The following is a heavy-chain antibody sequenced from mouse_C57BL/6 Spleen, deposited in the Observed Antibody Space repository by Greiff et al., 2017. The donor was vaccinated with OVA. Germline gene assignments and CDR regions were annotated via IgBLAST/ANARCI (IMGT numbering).Heavy chain of an antibody. J-gene: IGHJ2*01. V-gene: IGHV1-52*01. D-gene: IGHD3-2*02. Sequence: VQLQQSGAELVRPGSSVKLSCKASGYTFTSYWMHWVKQRPIQGLEWIGNIDPSDSETHYNQKFKDKATFTVDKSSSTAYMQLSSLTSEDSAVYYCARPAAQAYYFDYWGQGTTLTVSS. CDR2: IDPSDSET. CDR3: ARPAAQAYYFDY. CDR1: GYTFTSYW.